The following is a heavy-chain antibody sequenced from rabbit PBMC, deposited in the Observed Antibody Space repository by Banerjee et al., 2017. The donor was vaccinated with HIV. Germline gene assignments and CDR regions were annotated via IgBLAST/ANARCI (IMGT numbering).Heavy chain of an antibody. D-gene: IGHD6-1*01. CDR1: GIDFSTYG. CDR2: IVAGSSGST. J-gene: IGHJ4*01. CDR3: ARYDGDGYGL. Sequence: QEQLVESGGGLVTLGGSLKLSCKASGIDFSTYGISWVRQAPGKGLEWIACIVAGSSGSTYYASWAKGRFTISKTSSTTVTLQMTSLTAADTATYFCARYDGDGYGLWGPGTLVTDS. V-gene: IGHV1S45*01.